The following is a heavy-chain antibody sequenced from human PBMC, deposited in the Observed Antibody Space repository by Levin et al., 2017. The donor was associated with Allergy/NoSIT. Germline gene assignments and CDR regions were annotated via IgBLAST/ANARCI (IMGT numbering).Heavy chain of an antibody. J-gene: IGHJ3*02. Sequence: GESLKISCAASGFTFSAYEMNWVRQAPGKGLEWVSFIKSSGSPIYYADSVKGRFTISRDNTKNSLYLQMNSLRAEDTGVYYCAMGMVVDFDAFDIWGQGTMVTVSS. D-gene: IGHD2-21*01. CDR2: IKSSGSPI. V-gene: IGHV3-48*03. CDR1: GFTFSAYE. CDR3: AMGMVVDFDAFDI.